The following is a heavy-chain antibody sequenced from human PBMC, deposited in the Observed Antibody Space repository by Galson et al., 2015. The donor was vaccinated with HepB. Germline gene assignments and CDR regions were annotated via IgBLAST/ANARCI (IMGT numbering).Heavy chain of an antibody. Sequence: SLRLSCAASGFTFSNNAMSWVRQAPGKGLEWVSVISGGGGTTYFADSVKGRFTISRDNSENTLYLQMNSLRAEDTAVYYCAKKRGVRLYNYYMDVWGKGTTVTVSS. V-gene: IGHV3-23*01. CDR1: GFTFSNNA. J-gene: IGHJ6*03. CDR2: ISGGGGTT. CDR3: AKKRGVRLYNYYMDV. D-gene: IGHD3-3*01.